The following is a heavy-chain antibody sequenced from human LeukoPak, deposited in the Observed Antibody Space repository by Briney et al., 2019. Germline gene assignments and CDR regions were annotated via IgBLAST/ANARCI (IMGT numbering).Heavy chain of an antibody. CDR2: ISGSGGST. Sequence: GGAVRLSCGASGFPFSSYAMSWVRQAPGKGLEWVSSISGSGGSTYYADSVKGRFTISRDNSKNTLYLQMNSLRAEDTAVYYCAKDVWGTQAEHAFDIWGQGTMVTVSS. CDR1: GFPFSSYA. CDR3: AKDVWGTQAEHAFDI. J-gene: IGHJ3*02. D-gene: IGHD3-16*01. V-gene: IGHV3-23*01.